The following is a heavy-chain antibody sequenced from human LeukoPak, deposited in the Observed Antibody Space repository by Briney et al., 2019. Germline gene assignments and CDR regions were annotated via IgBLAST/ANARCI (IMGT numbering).Heavy chain of an antibody. J-gene: IGHJ6*03. CDR1: GYTFTSYD. V-gene: IGHV1-8*03. D-gene: IGHD2-2*01. Sequence: ASVKVSCKASGYTFTSYDINWVRQATGQGLEWMGWMNPNSGNTGYAQKFQGRVTITRNTSISTAYMELSSLRSEDTAVYYCARVGVPAARSRYYYYYYMDVWGKGTTVTVSS. CDR3: ARVGVPAARSRYYYYYYMDV. CDR2: MNPNSGNT.